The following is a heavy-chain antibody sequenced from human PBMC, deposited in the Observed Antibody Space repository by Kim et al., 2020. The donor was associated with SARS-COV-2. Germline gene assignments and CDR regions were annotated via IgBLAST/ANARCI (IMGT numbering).Heavy chain of an antibody. V-gene: IGHV3-15*01. J-gene: IGHJ4*02. D-gene: IGHD6-13*01. CDR3: TTLAVRDNIAAAKRPFDY. Sequence: KGRFTISREDSKNTLYLQMNSLKTEDTAVYYCTTLAVRDNIAAAKRPFDYWGQGTLVTVSS.